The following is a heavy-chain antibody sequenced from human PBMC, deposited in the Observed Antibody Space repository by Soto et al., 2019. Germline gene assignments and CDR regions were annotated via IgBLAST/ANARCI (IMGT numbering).Heavy chain of an antibody. V-gene: IGHV3-21*01. J-gene: IGHJ6*02. CDR3: ARVPSSYYGMDV. CDR1: GFTFSSYS. D-gene: IGHD6-19*01. CDR2: ISSSSSYI. Sequence: EVQLVESGGGLVKPGGSLRLSCAASGFTFSSYSMNWVRQAPGKGLEWVSSISSSSSYIYYADSVKGRFTISRDNAKNSLYLQMNSLRAEDTAVYYCARVPSSYYGMDVWGQGTTVTVSS.